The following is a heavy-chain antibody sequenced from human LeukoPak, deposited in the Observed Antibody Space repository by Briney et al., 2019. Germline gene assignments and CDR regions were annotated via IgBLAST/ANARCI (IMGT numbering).Heavy chain of an antibody. Sequence: GGSLRLSCAASGFTFSSYSMNWVRQAPGKGLEWVSYISSSSSTIYYADSVKGRFIISRDNSKNTLYLQMNSLRAEDTAVYYCAKDTVKVTTIRRVPHYMDVWGKGTTVTISS. D-gene: IGHD5-12*01. CDR1: GFTFSSYS. V-gene: IGHV3-48*01. CDR3: AKDTVKVTTIRRVPHYMDV. J-gene: IGHJ6*03. CDR2: ISSSSSTI.